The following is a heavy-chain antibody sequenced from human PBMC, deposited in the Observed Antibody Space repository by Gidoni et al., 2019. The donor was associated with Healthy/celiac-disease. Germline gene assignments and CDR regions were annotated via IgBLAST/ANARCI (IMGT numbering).Heavy chain of an antibody. Sequence: EVQLVESGGGLVKPGGSLRLSCAASGFTFSSYSMNWVRQAPGKGLEWVSSISSSSSYIYYADSVKGRFTISRDNAKNSLYLQMNSLRAEDTAVYYCARGRDGYYDSSGVDYWGQGTLVTVSS. J-gene: IGHJ4*02. V-gene: IGHV3-21*01. CDR2: ISSSSSYI. CDR3: ARGRDGYYDSSGVDY. CDR1: GFTFSSYS. D-gene: IGHD3-22*01.